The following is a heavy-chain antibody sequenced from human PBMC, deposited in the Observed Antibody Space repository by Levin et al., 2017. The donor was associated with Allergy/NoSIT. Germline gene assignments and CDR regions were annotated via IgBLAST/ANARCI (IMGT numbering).Heavy chain of an antibody. CDR3: ASPIAVAAFDI. D-gene: IGHD6-19*01. CDR1: GFTFSSYW. V-gene: IGHV3-74*01. CDR2: INSDGSST. Sequence: PGGSLRLSCAASGFTFSSYWMHWVRQAPGKGLVWVSRINSDGSSTSYADSVKGRFTISRDNAKNTLYLQMNSLRAEDTAVYYCASPIAVAAFDIWGQGTMVTVSS. J-gene: IGHJ3*02.